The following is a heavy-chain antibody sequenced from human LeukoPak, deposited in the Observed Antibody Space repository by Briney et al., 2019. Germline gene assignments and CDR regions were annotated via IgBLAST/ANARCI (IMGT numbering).Heavy chain of an antibody. V-gene: IGHV4-61*05. CDR1: GGSISSSSYH. J-gene: IGHJ6*02. CDR2: IYYSGST. D-gene: IGHD6-13*01. Sequence: SETLSLTCIVSGGSISSSSYHWGWIRQPPGKGLEWIGYIYYSGSTNYNPSLKSRVTISVDTSKNPFSLKLSSVTAADTAVYYCARGYSSSWPIDYYYYYGMDVWGQGTTVTVSS. CDR3: ARGYSSSWPIDYYYYYGMDV.